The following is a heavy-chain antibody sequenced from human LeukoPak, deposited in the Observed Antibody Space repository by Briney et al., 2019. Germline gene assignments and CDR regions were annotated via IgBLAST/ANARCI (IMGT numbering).Heavy chain of an antibody. CDR2: IYYSGST. D-gene: IGHD1-26*01. V-gene: IGHV4-59*01. CDR1: GGSISSYY. CDR3: ARERSSGSYYGANWFDP. Sequence: SETLSLTCTVSGGSISSYYWSWIRQPPGKGLEWIGYIYYSGSTNYNPSLKSRVTISVDTSKNQFSLKLSSVTAADTAVYYCARERSSGSYYGANWFDPWGQGTLVTVSS. J-gene: IGHJ5*02.